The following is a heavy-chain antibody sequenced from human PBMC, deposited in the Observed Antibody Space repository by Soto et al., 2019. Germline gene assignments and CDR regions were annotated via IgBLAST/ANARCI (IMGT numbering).Heavy chain of an antibody. CDR1: GFTFSSYG. V-gene: IGHV3-30*04. CDR3: ARGRIRGVIGMDV. Sequence: QVQLVESGGGVVQPGRSLRLSCAASGFTFSSYGVHWVRQAPGKGLEWVALMSHDGSKEYYADAVKGRFTISRDNSKNKLYLEMNSLRPEDTAVYYCARGRIRGVIGMDVWGQGTTVTVSS. CDR2: MSHDGSKE. J-gene: IGHJ6*02. D-gene: IGHD3-10*01.